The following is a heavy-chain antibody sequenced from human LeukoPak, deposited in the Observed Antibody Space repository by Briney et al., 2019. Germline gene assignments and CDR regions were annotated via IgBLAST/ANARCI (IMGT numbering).Heavy chain of an antibody. D-gene: IGHD3-22*01. CDR1: GFTFSNSA. Sequence: GGSLRLSWAASGFTFSNSAMNWVRQAPGKGLEWVSSISGSGGTTYYADSVKGRFTISRDNSKNTLYLQMNSLRAEDTAVYYCAKDLYYYDSSGYPSFDAFDIWGKGTMVTVSS. CDR3: AKDLYYYDSSGYPSFDAFDI. J-gene: IGHJ3*02. CDR2: ISGSGGTT. V-gene: IGHV3-23*01.